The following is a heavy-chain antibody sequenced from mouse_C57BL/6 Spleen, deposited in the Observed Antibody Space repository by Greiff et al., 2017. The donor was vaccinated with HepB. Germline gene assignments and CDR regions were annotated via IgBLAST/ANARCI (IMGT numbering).Heavy chain of an antibody. D-gene: IGHD2-5*01. V-gene: IGHV7-3*01. CDR2: IRNKANGYTT. CDR3: AGGSNYVDWYFDV. J-gene: IGHJ1*03. Sequence: EVKLMESGGGLVQPGGSLSLSCAASGFTFTDYYMSWVRQPPGKALEWLGFIRNKANGYTTEYSASVKGRFTISRDKSQSILYLQMNALRAEDSATYYCAGGSNYVDWYFDVWGTGTTVTVSS. CDR1: GFTFTDYY.